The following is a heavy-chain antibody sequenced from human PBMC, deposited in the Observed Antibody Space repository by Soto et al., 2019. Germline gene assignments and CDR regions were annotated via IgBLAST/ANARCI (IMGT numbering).Heavy chain of an antibody. J-gene: IGHJ4*02. Sequence: EVQLVESGGGLVQPGRSLRLSCTSSGFTFGDYAMTWFRQAPGKGLEWVGFIRSKIYGGTTEYAASVRGRSTISRDNSNSIADLQMDSLNTEATAVYYCSSDLEGPMPTSPLFDYWGQGTLVTVSS. CDR3: SSDLEGPMPTSPLFDY. CDR2: IRSKIYGGTT. CDR1: GFTFGDYA. D-gene: IGHD2-2*01. V-gene: IGHV3-49*03.